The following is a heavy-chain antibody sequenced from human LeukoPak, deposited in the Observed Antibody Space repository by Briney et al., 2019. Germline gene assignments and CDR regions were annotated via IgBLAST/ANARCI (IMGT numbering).Heavy chain of an antibody. J-gene: IGHJ6*02. CDR1: GFTVSSNY. V-gene: IGHV3-53*01. CDR3: ARDAGAYYYYGMDV. CDR2: IDSGGST. Sequence: PGGALRLSCAASGFTVSSNYMSWVRQAPGKGLEWVSVIDSGGSTYYADSVKGRFTISGDNSKNTLYLQMNSLRAEDTAVYYCARDAGAYYYYGMDVWGQGTTVTVSS. D-gene: IGHD3-10*01.